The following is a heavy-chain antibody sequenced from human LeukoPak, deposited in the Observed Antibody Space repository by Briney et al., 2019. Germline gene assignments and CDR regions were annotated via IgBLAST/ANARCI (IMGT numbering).Heavy chain of an antibody. CDR1: GLIFSDHW. CDR2: ISDDGKST. J-gene: IGHJ4*02. V-gene: IGHV3-74*01. Sequence: GGSLRVSCTASGLIFSDHWMHWVRQAPGNGLAWVSHISDDGKSTNYADSVKGRFTISRDNAKNTLYLQMNGLRAEDTAVYYCARPGTTGYYNYWGQGTLVTVSS. CDR3: ARPGTTGYYNY. D-gene: IGHD3-9*01.